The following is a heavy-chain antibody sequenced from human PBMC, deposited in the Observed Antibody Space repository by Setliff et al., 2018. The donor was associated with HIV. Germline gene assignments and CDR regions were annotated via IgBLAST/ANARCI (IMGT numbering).Heavy chain of an antibody. D-gene: IGHD3-22*01. CDR3: ARDWEARADYYDTSGQAQYFQH. Sequence: ASVKVSCKASGFTFTSYYVHWVRQAPGQGLEWMGIINPSGGTTSYAQKFQGRVTMTRDTSTSTVYMELSSLRSEDTAVYYCARDWEARADYYDTSGQAQYFQHWGQGTLVTVSS. CDR1: GFTFTSYY. CDR2: INPSGGTT. J-gene: IGHJ1*01. V-gene: IGHV1-46*01.